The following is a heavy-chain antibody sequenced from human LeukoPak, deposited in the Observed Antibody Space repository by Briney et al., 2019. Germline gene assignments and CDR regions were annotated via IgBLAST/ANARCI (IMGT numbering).Heavy chain of an antibody. V-gene: IGHV3-23*01. J-gene: IGHJ4*02. CDR1: GFTFSSYA. CDR3: AKAGAVVVVAAKYFDY. Sequence: GGSLRLSCAASGFTFSSYAMSWVRRAPGKGLEWVSGISGSAGTTYYADSVKGRFTISRDNSKNTLYLQMNSLRAEDTAVYYCAKAGAVVVVAAKYFDYWGQGTLVTVSS. D-gene: IGHD2-15*01. CDR2: ISGSAGTT.